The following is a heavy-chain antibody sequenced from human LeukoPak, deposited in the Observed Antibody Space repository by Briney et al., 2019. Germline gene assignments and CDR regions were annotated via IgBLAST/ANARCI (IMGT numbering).Heavy chain of an antibody. J-gene: IGHJ3*02. V-gene: IGHV7-4-1*02. CDR3: ARGIEVRGYDFWSGYYTGMGAFDI. CDR1: GYTFTGYF. Sequence: ASVKVSCKTSGYTFTGYFIHWVRQAPGQGLEWVGWINTNTGNPTYAQGFTGRFVFSLDTSVSTAYLQISSLKAEDTAVYYCARGIEVRGYDFWSGYYTGMGAFDIWGQGTMVTVSS. CDR2: INTNTGNP. D-gene: IGHD3-3*01.